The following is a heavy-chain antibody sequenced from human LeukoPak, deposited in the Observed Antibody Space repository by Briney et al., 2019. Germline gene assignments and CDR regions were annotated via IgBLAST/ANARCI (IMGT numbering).Heavy chain of an antibody. Sequence: ASVKVSCKASGYTFTGYYMHWVRQAPGQGLEWMGWINPNSGGTNYAQKFQGWVTMTRDTSISTTFMELSRLRSDDTAVYYCGRGWITGTTRGPTRLNDAFDIWGQGTMVTVSS. J-gene: IGHJ3*02. V-gene: IGHV1-2*04. CDR3: GRGWITGTTRGPTRLNDAFDI. CDR2: INPNSGGT. D-gene: IGHD1-20*01. CDR1: GYTFTGYY.